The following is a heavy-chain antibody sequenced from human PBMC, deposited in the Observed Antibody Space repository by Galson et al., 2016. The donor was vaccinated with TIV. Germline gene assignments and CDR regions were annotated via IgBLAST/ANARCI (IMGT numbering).Heavy chain of an antibody. D-gene: IGHD5-18*01. CDR3: AKGVARVNYPLVLGRLDF. CDR2: ISYDGGSK. V-gene: IGHV3-30*18. CDR1: GFMFSRFG. J-gene: IGHJ1*01. Sequence: SLRLSCAASGFMFSRFGMHWVRQAPGKGLKWVTAISYDGGSKYYADSVKGRFTISRDNSKNTLYLQMNSLSAEDTGVYYCAKGVARVNYPLVLGRLDFWGQGTLVTVSS.